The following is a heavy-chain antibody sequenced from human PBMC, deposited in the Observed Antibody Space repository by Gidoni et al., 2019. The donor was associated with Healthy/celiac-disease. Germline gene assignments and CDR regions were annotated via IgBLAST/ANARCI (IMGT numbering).Heavy chain of an antibody. CDR3: ARGVVPAAIEYNWFDP. J-gene: IGHJ5*02. V-gene: IGHV3-21*01. D-gene: IGHD2-2*02. Sequence: EVQLVESGGGLVKPGGSLRLSCAASGFTFSSYSMNWVRQAPGKGLEWVSSISSSSSYIYYADSVKGRFTISRDNAKNSLYLQMNSLRAEDTAVYYCARGVVPAAIEYNWFDPWGQGTLVTVSS. CDR1: GFTFSSYS. CDR2: ISSSSSYI.